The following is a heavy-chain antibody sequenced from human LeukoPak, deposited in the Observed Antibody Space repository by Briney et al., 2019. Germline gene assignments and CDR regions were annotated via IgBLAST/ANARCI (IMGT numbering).Heavy chain of an antibody. CDR2: ISYDGSNK. V-gene: IGHV3-30*18. CDR3: AKDSGYYGSVSWGG. D-gene: IGHD3-10*01. Sequence: GGSLRLSCAASGFTFSSYGMHWVRQAPGKGLEWVAVISYDGSNKYYADSVKGRFTISRDNSKNTLYLQMNSLRAEDTAVYYCAKDSGYYGSVSWGGWGQGTLVTVSS. CDR1: GFTFSSYG. J-gene: IGHJ4*02.